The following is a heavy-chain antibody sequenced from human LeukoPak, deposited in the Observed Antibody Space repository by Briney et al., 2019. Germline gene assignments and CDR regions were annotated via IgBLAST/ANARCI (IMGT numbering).Heavy chain of an antibody. CDR1: GYTFTSYY. Sequence: ASVKVSCKASGYTFTSYYMHWVRQAPGQGLEWMGTINPSGGSTSYAQKFQGRVTMTRDTSTSTVYMELNSLRSEDTAVYYCATIPITMVRGVIIITGMDVWGQGTTVTVSS. V-gene: IGHV1-46*01. CDR3: ATIPITMVRGVIIITGMDV. D-gene: IGHD3-10*01. J-gene: IGHJ6*02. CDR2: INPSGGST.